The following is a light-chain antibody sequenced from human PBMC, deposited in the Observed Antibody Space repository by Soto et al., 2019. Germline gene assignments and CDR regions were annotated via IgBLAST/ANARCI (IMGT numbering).Light chain of an antibody. V-gene: IGKV3D-20*02. CDR3: QQRSNWPPIT. CDR1: QSVSSSY. CDR2: GAS. J-gene: IGKJ5*01. Sequence: EIVLTQSPGTLALSPWERATLSCRASQSVSSSYLAWYQQKPGQAPRLLIYGASSRATGIPDRFSGSGSGTDFTLTISSLEPEDFAVYYCQQRSNWPPITFGQGTRLEIK.